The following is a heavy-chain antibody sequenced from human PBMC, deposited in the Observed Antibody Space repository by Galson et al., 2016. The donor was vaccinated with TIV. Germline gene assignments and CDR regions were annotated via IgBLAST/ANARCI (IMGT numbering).Heavy chain of an antibody. CDR2: INPNSGGT. D-gene: IGHD2-2*03. V-gene: IGHV1-2*06. CDR3: ARERGPGYCSDTSCYGYYGMDV. Sequence: SVKVSCKASGYTFSHYFMHWVRQAPGQGLEWMGRINPNSGGTNYALKFQGRVTMTRDTAISTGYLELSSLTSDDPAVYYCARERGPGYCSDTSCYGYYGMDVWGQGTTVTVSS. CDR1: GYTFSHYF. J-gene: IGHJ6*02.